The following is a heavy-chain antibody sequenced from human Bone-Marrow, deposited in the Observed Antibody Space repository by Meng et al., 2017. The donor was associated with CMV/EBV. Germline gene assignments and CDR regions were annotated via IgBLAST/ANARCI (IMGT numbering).Heavy chain of an antibody. V-gene: IGHV5-51*01. CDR3: ARLRQKEYNFWTASQYFYGMDV. CDR1: GYSFTKYW. CDR2: IHPDDSDA. D-gene: IGHD3/OR15-3a*01. Sequence: KVSCKSSGYSFTKYWIGWVRQMPGKGLECMGIIHPDDSDARYSPSFQGQFTFSAAKSTSTAYLQWNSLKASDTAIYYCARLRQKEYNFWTASQYFYGMDVWGQGTTATFSS. J-gene: IGHJ6*02.